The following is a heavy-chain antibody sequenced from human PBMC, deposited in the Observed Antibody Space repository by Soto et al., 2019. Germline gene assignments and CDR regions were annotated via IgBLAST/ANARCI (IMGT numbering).Heavy chain of an antibody. CDR3: ARGRGGRAWFDP. V-gene: IGHV1-69*12. Sequence: QVQLVQSGAEVKKPGSSVKVSCKASGGTFSSYAISWVRQAPGQGLEWMGGIIPIFGTANYAQRFQGRVTISADGSTSTCYLELSSLRSEDPAVYYCARGRGGRAWFDPWGQGTLVTVSS. CDR1: GGTFSSYA. CDR2: IIPIFGTA. J-gene: IGHJ5*02. D-gene: IGHD3-16*01.